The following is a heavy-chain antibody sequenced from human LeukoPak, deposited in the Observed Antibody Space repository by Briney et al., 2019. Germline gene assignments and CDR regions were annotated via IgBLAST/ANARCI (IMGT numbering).Heavy chain of an antibody. J-gene: IGHJ4*02. Sequence: SETLSLTCTVSGGSISSSSYYWGWIRQPPGKGLEWIGSIYYSGSTYYNPSLKSRVTISVDTSKNQFSLKLSSVTAADTAVYYCARGLVGATFNSPYFDYWGQGTLVTVSS. CDR3: ARGLVGATFNSPYFDY. CDR1: GGSISSSSYY. V-gene: IGHV4-39*07. CDR2: IYYSGST. D-gene: IGHD1-26*01.